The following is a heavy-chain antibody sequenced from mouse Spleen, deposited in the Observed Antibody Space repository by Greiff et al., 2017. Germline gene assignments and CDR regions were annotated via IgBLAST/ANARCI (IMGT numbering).Heavy chain of an antibody. V-gene: IGHV14-3*02. CDR2: IDPANGNT. CDR3: ARGGAGPAWFAF. D-gene: IGHD4-1*01. Sequence: VQLQQSGAELVKPGASVKLSCTASGFNIKDTYMHWVKQRPEQGLEWIGRIDPANGNTKYDPKFQGKATITADTSSNTAYLQLSSLTSEDTAVYYCARGGAGPAWFAFWGQGTLVTVSA. CDR1: GFNIKDTY. J-gene: IGHJ3*01.